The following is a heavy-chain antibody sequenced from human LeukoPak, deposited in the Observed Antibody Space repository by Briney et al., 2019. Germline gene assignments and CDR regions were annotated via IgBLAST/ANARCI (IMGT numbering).Heavy chain of an antibody. CDR1: GGSISSYY. Sequence: SETLSLTCTVSGGSISSYYWSWIRQPPGKGLEWIGYIYYSGSTNYNPSLKSRVTISVDTSKNQFSLKLSSVTAADTAVYYCARHWVFTEYSSSSLAFDIWGQGTMVTVSS. CDR3: ARHWVFTEYSSSSLAFDI. D-gene: IGHD6-6*01. CDR2: IYYSGST. V-gene: IGHV4-59*08. J-gene: IGHJ3*02.